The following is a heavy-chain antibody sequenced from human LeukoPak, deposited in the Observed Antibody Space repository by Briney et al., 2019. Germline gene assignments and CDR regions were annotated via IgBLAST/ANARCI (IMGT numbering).Heavy chain of an antibody. CDR3: ARGGMRGKISYTYYYMDV. CDR1: GFTFSSYG. J-gene: IGHJ6*03. Sequence: GGSLRLSCAASGFTFSSYGMNWVRQAPGKGLEWVSGFSGSTGSAHYADSVKGRFTISRDNSRDTLSLQMNSLRGEDTAVYYCARGGMRGKISYTYYYMDVWGKGTTVTVSS. CDR2: FSGSTGSA. V-gene: IGHV3-23*01. D-gene: IGHD2-2*02.